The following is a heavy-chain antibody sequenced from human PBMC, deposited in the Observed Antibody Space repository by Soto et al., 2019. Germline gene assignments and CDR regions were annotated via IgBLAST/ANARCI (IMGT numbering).Heavy chain of an antibody. Sequence: GASVKVSCKVSGYTLTELSMHWVRQAPGKGLEWMGGFDPEDGETIYAQKFQGRVTMTEDTSTDTAYMELSSLRSEDTAVYYCATGPQGDYRAGVGYWGQGTLVTVSS. CDR1: GYTLTELS. V-gene: IGHV1-24*01. J-gene: IGHJ4*02. CDR3: ATGPQGDYRAGVGY. CDR2: FDPEDGET. D-gene: IGHD4-17*01.